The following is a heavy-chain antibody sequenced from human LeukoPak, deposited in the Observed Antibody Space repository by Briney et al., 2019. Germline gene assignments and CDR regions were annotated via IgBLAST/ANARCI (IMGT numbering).Heavy chain of an antibody. CDR1: GYSISSGSYY. Sequence: PSETLSLTCTVSGYSISSGSYYWSWIRQPAGKGLEWIGRIYTSGTTNYDPSLKSRVTISVDTSKNQISLKLSSVTAADTAVYYCARVCSGWENYFDYWGQGTLVTVSS. J-gene: IGHJ4*02. CDR3: ARVCSGWENYFDY. V-gene: IGHV4-61*02. D-gene: IGHD6-19*01. CDR2: IYTSGTT.